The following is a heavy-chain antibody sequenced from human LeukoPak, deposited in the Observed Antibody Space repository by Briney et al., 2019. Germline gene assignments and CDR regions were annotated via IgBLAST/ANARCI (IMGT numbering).Heavy chain of an antibody. CDR1: GGSISSYY. Sequence: SETLSLTCTVSGGSISSYYWSWIRQPAGKGLEWIGRIYTSGSTNYNPSLKSRVTISVDTSKNQFSLKLSSVTAADTAVYYCARAGGAGSSGWAYYFDYWGQGTLVTVSS. CDR3: ARAGGAGSSGWAYYFDY. V-gene: IGHV4-4*07. D-gene: IGHD6-19*01. J-gene: IGHJ4*02. CDR2: IYTSGST.